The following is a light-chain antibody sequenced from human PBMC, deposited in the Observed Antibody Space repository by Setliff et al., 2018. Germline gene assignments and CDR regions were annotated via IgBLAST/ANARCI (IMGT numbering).Light chain of an antibody. J-gene: IGLJ1*01. CDR1: SSDVGAYNL. CDR3: SSYAASYNPYV. V-gene: IGLV2-8*01. CDR2: EAT. Sequence: QSALAQPPSASGSPGQSLTISCTGTSSDVGAYNLVSWYQHHPGKAPKLIIYEATKRPSGVPDRFSGSKSGNTASLTVSGLQAEDEAEYYCSSYAASYNPYVFGTGTKV.